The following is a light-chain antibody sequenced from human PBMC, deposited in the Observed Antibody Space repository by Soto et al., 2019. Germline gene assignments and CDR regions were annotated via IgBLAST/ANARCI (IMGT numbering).Light chain of an antibody. J-gene: IGKJ4*01. V-gene: IGKV3-11*01. CDR3: QHRSNWLSG. CDR1: QSVGTY. Sequence: EIVLTQSPATLSLSPGDRATLSCRASQSVGTYLAWYQQKPGQAPRLLIYDASNRATAIPARFSGSGSGIDFTLTISSLEPEDFALYYCQHRSNWLSGFGGGTKVEIK. CDR2: DAS.